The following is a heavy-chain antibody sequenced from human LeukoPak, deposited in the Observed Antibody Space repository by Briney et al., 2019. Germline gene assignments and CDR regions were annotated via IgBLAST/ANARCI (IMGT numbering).Heavy chain of an antibody. Sequence: GGSLRLSCTASGFTFSSYWMSWVRQAPGKGLEWVANIKQDGSEKDYVDSVKGRFTISRDNSKNTLYLQMNSLRAEDTAVYYCARAPPDSSSWYGAFDYWGQGTLVTVSS. V-gene: IGHV3-7*03. J-gene: IGHJ4*02. CDR3: ARAPPDSSSWYGAFDY. D-gene: IGHD6-13*01. CDR1: GFTFSSYW. CDR2: IKQDGSEK.